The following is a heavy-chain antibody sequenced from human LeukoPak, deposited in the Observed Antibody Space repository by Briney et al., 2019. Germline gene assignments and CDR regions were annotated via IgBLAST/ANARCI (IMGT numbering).Heavy chain of an antibody. CDR3: ARVEGSGWYVGY. CDR1: GVGFSSSG. V-gene: IGHV3-48*04. D-gene: IGHD6-19*01. Sequence: GGSLRLSCGASGVGFSSSGMNWVRQAPGKGLEWISYISQTGNTIYYADSVRGRFSVSKDNAENSLYLQMNSLRAEDTAVYYCARVEGSGWYVGYWGQGTLVTVSS. CDR2: ISQTGNTI. J-gene: IGHJ4*02.